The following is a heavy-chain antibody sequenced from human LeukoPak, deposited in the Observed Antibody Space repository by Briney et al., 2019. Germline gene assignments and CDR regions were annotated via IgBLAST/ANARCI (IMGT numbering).Heavy chain of an antibody. J-gene: IGHJ6*03. Sequence: GGSLRLSCAASGFTFSSYSMNWVRQAPGKGLEWVSSISSSSSYIYYADSMKGRFTISRDNAKNSLYLQMNSLRAEDTAVYYCAKESSSWHYYYMDVWGKGTTVTVSS. CDR3: AKESSSWHYYYMDV. CDR2: ISSSSSYI. V-gene: IGHV3-21*01. CDR1: GFTFSSYS. D-gene: IGHD6-13*01.